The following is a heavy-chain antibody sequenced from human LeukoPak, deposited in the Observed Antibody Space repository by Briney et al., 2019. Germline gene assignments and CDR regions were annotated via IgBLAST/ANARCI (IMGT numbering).Heavy chain of an antibody. CDR3: AREEKRITMIRGMDL. V-gene: IGHV1-46*01. Sequence: ASVKVSCKASGYTFTSYAMNWVRQAPGQGLEWMGIINPSGGSTSYAQKFQDRVTMTTDTSRDTAYMEMRSLKFDDTAIYYCAREEKRITMIRGMDLWGQGTLVTVAS. D-gene: IGHD3-10*01. CDR1: GYTFTSYA. CDR2: INPSGGST. J-gene: IGHJ5*02.